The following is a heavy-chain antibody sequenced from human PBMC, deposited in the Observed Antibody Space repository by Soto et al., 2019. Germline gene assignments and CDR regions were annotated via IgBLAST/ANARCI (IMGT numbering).Heavy chain of an antibody. Sequence: PSETLSLTCTVSVGSISSYYWIRIRQPPGKGLEWIGYIYYSGSTNYNPSLKSRVTLSVDTSKNQFSLKLSSVTAADTAVYYCARARAVLRFLEWLPTPDGMDVWGQGTTVTVSS. CDR2: IYYSGST. J-gene: IGHJ6*02. D-gene: IGHD3-3*01. CDR3: ARARAVLRFLEWLPTPDGMDV. V-gene: IGHV4-59*01. CDR1: VGSISSYY.